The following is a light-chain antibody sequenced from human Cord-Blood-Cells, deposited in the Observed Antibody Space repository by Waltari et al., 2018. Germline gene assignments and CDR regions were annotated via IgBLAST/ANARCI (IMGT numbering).Light chain of an antibody. CDR1: QSVLYSSNNKNY. V-gene: IGKV4-1*01. CDR2: WAP. CDR3: QQYYSTP. Sequence: DIVMTQSPDSLAVSLGERATINCKSSQSVLYSSNNKNYLAWYQQKPGKPPKLLIYWAPTRESGVPDRFSGSGSGTDFTLTISSLQAEDVAVYYCQQYYSTPFGQGTRLEIK. J-gene: IGKJ5*01.